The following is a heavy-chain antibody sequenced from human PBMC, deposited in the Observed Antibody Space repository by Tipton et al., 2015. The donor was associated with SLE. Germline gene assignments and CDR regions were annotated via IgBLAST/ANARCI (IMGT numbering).Heavy chain of an antibody. CDR3: ARDRLHLMVRGVMGWFGP. CDR2: IYYTGTI. Sequence: GLVKPSDTLSLACAVSGFSITSNNWWGWIRQSPGKGLEWIGFIYYTGTIYYNPSLSSRVTMSVDTSKNQFSLKLSSVTAVDTAVYYCARDRLHLMVRGVMGWFGPWGQGTLVTVSS. D-gene: IGHD3-10*01. CDR1: GFSITSNNW. J-gene: IGHJ5*02. V-gene: IGHV4-28*03.